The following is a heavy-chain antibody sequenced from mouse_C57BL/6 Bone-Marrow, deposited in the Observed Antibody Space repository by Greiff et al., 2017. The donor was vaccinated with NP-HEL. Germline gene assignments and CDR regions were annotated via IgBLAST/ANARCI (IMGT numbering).Heavy chain of an antibody. J-gene: IGHJ3*01. CDR1: GFTFTDYY. CDR2: IRNKANGYTT. V-gene: IGHV7-3*01. CDR3: ARYRRGFAY. Sequence: EVQRVESGGGLVQPGGSLSLSCAASGFTFTDYYMSWVRQPPGKALEWLGFIRNKANGYTTEYSASVKGRFTISRDNSQSILYLQMNALRAEDSATYYCARYRRGFAYWGQGTLVTVSA.